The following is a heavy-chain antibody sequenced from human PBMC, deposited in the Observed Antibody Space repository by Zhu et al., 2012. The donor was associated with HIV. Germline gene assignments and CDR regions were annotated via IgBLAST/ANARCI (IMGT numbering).Heavy chain of an antibody. J-gene: IGHJ3*02. Sequence: QVQLQESGPGLVKPSETLSLTCTVSGGSISSYYWSWIRQPPGKGLEWIGYIYYSGSTNYNPSLKSRVTISVDTSKNQFSLKLSSVTAADTAVYYCARGYPYYYDSSGYPRGAFDIWGQGTMVTVSS. CDR2: IYYSGST. CDR3: ARGYPYYYDSSGYPRGAFDI. V-gene: IGHV4-59*01. D-gene: IGHD3-22*01. CDR1: GGSISSYY.